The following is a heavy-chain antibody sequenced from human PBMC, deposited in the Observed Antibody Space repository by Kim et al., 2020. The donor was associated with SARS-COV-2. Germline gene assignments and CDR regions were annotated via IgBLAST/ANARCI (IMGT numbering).Heavy chain of an antibody. J-gene: IGHJ4*01. V-gene: IGHV3-74*01. D-gene: IGHD3-22*01. CDR2: INSDGRIT. CDR1: GFTFIYHW. Sequence: GGSLRLSCAASGFTFIYHWLHWVRQAPGKGLVWVSRINSDGRITTYADSVKGRFTISRDNRKNTLYLEMNNLRVEDTAFYYFARVPHYDSSGYHFDQWG. CDR3: ARVPHYDSSGYHFDQ.